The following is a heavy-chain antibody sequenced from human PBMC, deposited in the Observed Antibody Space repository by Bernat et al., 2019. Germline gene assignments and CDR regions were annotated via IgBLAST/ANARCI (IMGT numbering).Heavy chain of an antibody. J-gene: IGHJ4*02. V-gene: IGHV3-23*04. CDR3: ASLYSGSYYGMFDY. CDR2: ISGSGGST. CDR1: GFTFSSYA. Sequence: EVQLVESGGGLVQPGGSLRLSCAASGFTFSSYAMSWVRQAPGKGLEWVSAISGSGGSTYYADSVKGRFTISRDNAKNSLYLQMNSLRAEDTAVYYCASLYSGSYYGMFDYWGQGTLVTVSS. D-gene: IGHD1-26*01.